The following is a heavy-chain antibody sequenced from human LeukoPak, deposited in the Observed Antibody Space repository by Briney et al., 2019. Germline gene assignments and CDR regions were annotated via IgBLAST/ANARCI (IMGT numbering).Heavy chain of an antibody. CDR3: ARISSSWDRDY. CDR1: GFTVSSNY. J-gene: IGHJ4*02. V-gene: IGHV3-53*01. CDR2: IYSGGST. Sequence: PGGSLRLSCAASGFTVSSNYMSWVRQAPGKGLEWVSVIYSGGSTYYADSVKGRFTISRDNSKNTLYLQMNNLRAEDTAVYYCARISSSWDRDYWGQGTLVTVSS. D-gene: IGHD6-13*01.